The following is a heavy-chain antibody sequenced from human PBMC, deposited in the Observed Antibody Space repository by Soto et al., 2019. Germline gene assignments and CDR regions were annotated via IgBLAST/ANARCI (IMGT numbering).Heavy chain of an antibody. CDR1: GYTFTSYG. CDR2: ISAYNGNA. J-gene: IGHJ5*02. V-gene: IGHV1-18*01. D-gene: IGHD2-21*01. CDR3: ERDDSSNCFDP. Sequence: QVQLVQSGAEVKKPGASVKVSCKASGYTFTSYGISWVRQATGQGLEWRGWISAYNGNANYAQKSQGRVTMTRDPSTSTAYMELRSLRSDDTAVYYCERDDSSNCFDPWGQLTLFTVFS.